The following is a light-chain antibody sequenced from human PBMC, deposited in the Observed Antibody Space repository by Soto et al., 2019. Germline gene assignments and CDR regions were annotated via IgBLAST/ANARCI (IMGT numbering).Light chain of an antibody. Sequence: DIVMTKSPNSLAVSLGERATINCKSSQSVLYSSNNKNYLAWYQQKPGQPPKLLIYWASTRESGVPDRFSGSGSGTDFTLTISSLQAEDVAVYYCQQYYSTPLTFGGGTKVDNK. J-gene: IGKJ4*01. CDR3: QQYYSTPLT. CDR2: WAS. CDR1: QSVLYSSNNKNY. V-gene: IGKV4-1*01.